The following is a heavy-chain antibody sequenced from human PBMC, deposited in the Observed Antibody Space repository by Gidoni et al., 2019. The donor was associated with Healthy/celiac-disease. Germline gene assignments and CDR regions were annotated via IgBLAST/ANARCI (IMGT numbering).Heavy chain of an antibody. CDR2: ISGSGGSK. Sequence: EVQLLESGGGLVQPGGSLRLSCAASGFTFSSYAMSWVRQAPGTGLEWVSAISGSGGSKYYADSVKGRFTISRDNSKNTLYLQMNSLRAEDTAVYYCAKRVSGYETPNWFDPWGQGTLVTVSS. CDR3: AKRVSGYETPNWFDP. V-gene: IGHV3-23*01. CDR1: GFTFSSYA. J-gene: IGHJ5*02. D-gene: IGHD5-12*01.